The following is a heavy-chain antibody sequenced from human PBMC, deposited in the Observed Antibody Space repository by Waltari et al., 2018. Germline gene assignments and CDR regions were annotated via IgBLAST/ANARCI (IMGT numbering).Heavy chain of an antibody. D-gene: IGHD4-17*01. CDR1: GFTFRTDA. V-gene: IGHV3-23*01. CDR3: ARLTTSVGLF. Sequence: EVQLLESGGGLVQPGGSLSLSCAASGFTFRTDAMTLVRQAPGKGLEWVSAISGSGDTIYYADSVKGRFTISRDNSKNTLYLQMNSLRAEDTAVYHCARLTTSVGLFWGQGTLVTVSS. J-gene: IGHJ4*02. CDR2: ISGSGDTI.